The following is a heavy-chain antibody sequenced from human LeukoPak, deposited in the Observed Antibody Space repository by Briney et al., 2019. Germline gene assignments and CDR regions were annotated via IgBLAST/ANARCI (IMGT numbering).Heavy chain of an antibody. CDR2: ISGSGGST. J-gene: IGHJ3*02. V-gene: IGHV3-23*01. Sequence: PGGSLRLSCAASGFTFSTFAMIWVRQAPGKGLEWVSAISGSGGSTYYADSVKGRFTISRDNSKNTLYLQMNSLRAEDTAVYYCAKEVQQGDAFDIWGQGTMVTVSS. CDR1: GFTFSTFA. D-gene: IGHD6-13*01. CDR3: AKEVQQGDAFDI.